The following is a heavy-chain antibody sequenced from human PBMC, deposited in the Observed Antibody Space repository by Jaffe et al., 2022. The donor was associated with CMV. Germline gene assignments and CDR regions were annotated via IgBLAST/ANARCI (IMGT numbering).Heavy chain of an antibody. CDR2: ISTYNGDT. CDR3: ARTRDVKKPWGLHNFYYMDV. J-gene: IGHJ6*03. D-gene: IGHD4-4*01. Sequence: QVQLVQSGGEVKKPGASVQVSCKASGYAFIKTPTYTFSIDGITWVRQAPGQGLEWVGWISTYNGDTSYAQNLQGRISMTTDTATNTAYMELRSLTADDTAVYYCARTRDVKKPWGLHNFYYMDVWGEGTTVTVSS. CDR1: GYAFIKTPTYTFSIDG. V-gene: IGHV1-18*04.